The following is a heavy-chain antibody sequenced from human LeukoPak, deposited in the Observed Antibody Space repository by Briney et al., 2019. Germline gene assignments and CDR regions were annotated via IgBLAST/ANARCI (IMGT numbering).Heavy chain of an antibody. V-gene: IGHV4-39*01. J-gene: IGHJ5*02. CDR1: GGSISSSSYY. Sequence: SETLSLTCTVSGGSISSSSYYWGWIHQPPGKGLEWIGSIYYSGSTYYNPSLKSRVTISVDTSKNQFSLKLSSVTAADTAVYYCARLLGSSWYWFDPWGQGTLVTVSS. CDR2: IYYSGST. CDR3: ARLLGSSWYWFDP. D-gene: IGHD6-13*01.